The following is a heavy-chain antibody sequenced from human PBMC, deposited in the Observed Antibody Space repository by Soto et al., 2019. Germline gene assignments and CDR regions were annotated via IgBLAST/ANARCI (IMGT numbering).Heavy chain of an antibody. Sequence: SETLSLTCTVSGGSISSGDYYWSWIRQPPGKGLEWIGYIYYSGSTYYNPSLKSRVTISVDTSKNQFSLKLSSVTAADTAVYYCARERPDGSRLDPWGQGTLVNRLL. CDR1: GGSISSGDYY. CDR2: IYYSGST. CDR3: ARERPDGSRLDP. D-gene: IGHD6-13*01. J-gene: IGHJ5*02. V-gene: IGHV4-30-4*01.